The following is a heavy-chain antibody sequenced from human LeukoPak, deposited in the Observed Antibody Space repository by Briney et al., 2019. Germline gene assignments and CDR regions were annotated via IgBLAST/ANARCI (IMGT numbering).Heavy chain of an antibody. CDR2: IYYSGST. CDR1: GGSISSYY. Sequence: SETLSLTCTVSGGSISSYYWSWIRQPPGKGLEWIGSIYYSGSTYYNPSLKSRVAISVDTSKNQFSLKLSSVTAADTAVYYCARSSLSYYYDSSGYGYFDYWGQGTLVTVSS. V-gene: IGHV4-39*07. CDR3: ARSSLSYYYDSSGYGYFDY. D-gene: IGHD3-22*01. J-gene: IGHJ4*02.